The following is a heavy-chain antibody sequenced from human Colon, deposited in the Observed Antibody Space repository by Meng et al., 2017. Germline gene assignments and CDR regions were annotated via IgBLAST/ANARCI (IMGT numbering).Heavy chain of an antibody. Sequence: GESLKISCGASGFPFSSYGMNWVRQAPGKGLEWVSYISSSSNTINYAESVKGRFTISRDNANNSLYLHMSGLRTEDTAIYFCAREAGGMALCFGQSDDYFDLWGQGTLVTVSS. CDR1: GFPFSSYG. J-gene: IGHJ4*02. CDR2: ISSSSNTI. V-gene: IGHV3-48*03. D-gene: IGHD4-23*01. CDR3: AREAGGMALCFGQSDDYFDL.